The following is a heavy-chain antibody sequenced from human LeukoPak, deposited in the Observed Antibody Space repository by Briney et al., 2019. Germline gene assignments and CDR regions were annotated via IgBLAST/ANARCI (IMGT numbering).Heavy chain of an antibody. CDR2: ISSSGSTI. D-gene: IGHD3-10*01. J-gene: IGHJ6*02. CDR1: GFTFSDYY. Sequence: GGSLRLSCAASGFTFSDYYMSWIRQAPGKGLEWVSYISSSGSTIYYADSVKGRFTISRDNAKNSLYLQMNSLRAEDTAVYYCARFVTYGSGSYYGDGMDVWGQGTTVTVSS. V-gene: IGHV3-11*04. CDR3: ARFVTYGSGSYYGDGMDV.